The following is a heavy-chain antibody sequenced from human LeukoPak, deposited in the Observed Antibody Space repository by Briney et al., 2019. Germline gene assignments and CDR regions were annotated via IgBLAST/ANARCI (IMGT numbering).Heavy chain of an antibody. V-gene: IGHV3-21*01. D-gene: IGHD3-16*02. CDR1: GFTFSSYS. CDR3: ARAGDYDYVWGSYRLALGFDY. Sequence: PGRSLRLSCAASGFTFSSYSMNWVRQAPGKGLEWVSSISSSSSYIYYADSVKGRFTISRDNAKNSLYLQMNSLRAEDTAVYYCARAGDYDYVWGSYRLALGFDYWGQGTLVTVSS. J-gene: IGHJ4*02. CDR2: ISSSSSYI.